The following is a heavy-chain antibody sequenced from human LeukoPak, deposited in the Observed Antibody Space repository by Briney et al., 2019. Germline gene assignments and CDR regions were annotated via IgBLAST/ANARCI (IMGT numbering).Heavy chain of an antibody. D-gene: IGHD1-26*01. V-gene: IGHV4-39*01. CDR2: IYYSGST. J-gene: IGHJ4*02. Sequence: PSETLSLTCTVSGGSISSSDFYWGWIRQPPGKGLEWIGSIYYSGSTYNNPSLKSRVTISVDTSKNQFSLKLSSVTAADTAVYYCARHSGGATDLIDYWGQGTLVTVSS. CDR1: GGSISSSDFY. CDR3: ARHSGGATDLIDY.